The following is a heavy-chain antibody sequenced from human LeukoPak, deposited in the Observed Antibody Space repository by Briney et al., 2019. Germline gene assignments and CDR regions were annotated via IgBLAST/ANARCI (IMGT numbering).Heavy chain of an antibody. CDR3: ARGRSSSWYDGAGDRSYYYYMDV. D-gene: IGHD6-13*01. Sequence: PSETLSLTCAVYGGSFSGYYWSWIRQPPGKGLEWIGEINHSGSTNYNPSLKSRVTISVDTFKNQFSLKLSSVTAADTAVYYCARGRSSSWYDGAGDRSYYYYMDVWGKGTTVTVSS. V-gene: IGHV4-34*01. CDR1: GGSFSGYY. CDR2: INHSGST. J-gene: IGHJ6*03.